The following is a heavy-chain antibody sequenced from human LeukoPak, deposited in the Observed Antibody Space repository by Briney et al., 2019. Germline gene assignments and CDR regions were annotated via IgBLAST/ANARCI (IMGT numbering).Heavy chain of an antibody. Sequence: SETLSLTCAVYGGSFSGYYWSWIRQPPGKGLEWIGEISHSGSTNYNPSLKSRVTISVDTSKNQFSLKLSSVTAADTAVYYCAGGGWVNLRAPFDYWGQGTLVTVSS. CDR3: AGGGWVNLRAPFDY. V-gene: IGHV4-34*01. D-gene: IGHD1-14*01. CDR2: ISHSGST. J-gene: IGHJ4*02. CDR1: GGSFSGYY.